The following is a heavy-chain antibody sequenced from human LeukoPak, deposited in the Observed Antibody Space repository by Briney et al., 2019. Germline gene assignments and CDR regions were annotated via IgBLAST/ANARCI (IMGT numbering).Heavy chain of an antibody. CDR1: GYTFTGYY. J-gene: IGHJ5*02. CDR2: INPNSGGT. V-gene: IGHV1-2*02. CDR3: ARNDILTGSWFDP. D-gene: IGHD3-9*01. Sequence: ASVKVSCKASGYTFTGYYMHWVRQAPGQGLEWMGWINPNSGGTNYAQKFQGRVTMTRDTSISTAYVELSRLRSDDTAVYYCARNDILTGSWFDPWGQGTLVTVSS.